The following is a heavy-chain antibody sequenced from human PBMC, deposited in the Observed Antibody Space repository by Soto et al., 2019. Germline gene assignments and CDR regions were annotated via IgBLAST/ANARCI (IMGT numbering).Heavy chain of an antibody. CDR3: ARGRGMIVVYPGAPRGNKDAFDI. Sequence: QPXGSLRLSCAASGFTFSSYGMHWVRQAPGKGLDWVAVIWYDGSNKYYADSVKGRFTISRDNSKNTLYLQMNSLRAEDTAVYYCARGRGMIVVYPGAPRGNKDAFDIWGQGTMVTVSS. D-gene: IGHD3-22*01. CDR1: GFTFSSYG. CDR2: IWYDGSNK. J-gene: IGHJ3*02. V-gene: IGHV3-33*01.